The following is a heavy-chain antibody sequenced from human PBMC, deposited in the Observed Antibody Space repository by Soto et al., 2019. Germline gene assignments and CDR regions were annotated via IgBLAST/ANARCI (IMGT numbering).Heavy chain of an antibody. Sequence: ASVQVSCKASGYTFTSYAMHWVRQAPGQRLEWMGWINAGNGNTKYSQKFQGRVTITRDTSASTAYMELSSLRSEDTAVYYCARDQVAAALFDYWGQGTLVTVSS. CDR3: ARDQVAAALFDY. CDR1: GYTFTSYA. J-gene: IGHJ4*02. CDR2: INAGNGNT. V-gene: IGHV1-3*01. D-gene: IGHD6-13*01.